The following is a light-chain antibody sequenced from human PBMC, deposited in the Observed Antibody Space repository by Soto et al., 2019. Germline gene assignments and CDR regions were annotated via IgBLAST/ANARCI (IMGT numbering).Light chain of an antibody. CDR3: QQSYSTLST. J-gene: IGKJ1*01. V-gene: IGKV1-39*01. Sequence: DIQMTQSPSSLSASVGDRVTITCRASQSISSYLNWYQQKPGKAPKLLIYAASSLQSGVPSRFSGSGSGTDFTLPISSLQPEDFATYYCQQSYSTLSTFGQGTKVEIK. CDR1: QSISSY. CDR2: AAS.